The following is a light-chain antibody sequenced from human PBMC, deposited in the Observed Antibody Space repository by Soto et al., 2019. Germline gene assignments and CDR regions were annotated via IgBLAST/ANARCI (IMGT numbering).Light chain of an antibody. CDR2: GAS. CDR3: QQYGISPWT. Sequence: EIVLTQSPDILALSPGESATLSCRASGSPSSVYVAWHQQKPGQAPRLLIHGASSRATGIPDRFSGSGSGTEFTLNIDRLEPEDFAVYYCQQYGISPWTFGQGTKVV. J-gene: IGKJ1*01. V-gene: IGKV3-20*01. CDR1: GSPSSVY.